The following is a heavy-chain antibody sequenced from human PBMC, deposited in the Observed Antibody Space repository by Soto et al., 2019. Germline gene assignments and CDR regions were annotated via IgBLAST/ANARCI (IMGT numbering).Heavy chain of an antibody. CDR1: GGSFSGYY. J-gene: IGHJ6*02. CDR2: INHSGST. D-gene: IGHD3-10*01. V-gene: IGHV4-34*01. Sequence: SETLSLTCAVYGGSFSGYYWSWIRQPPGKGLEWIGEINHSGSTNYNPSLKSRVTISVDTSKNQFSLKLSSVTAADTAVYYCARWRYYGSGSYYKYYYYYYGMDGWGQGTTVTVSS. CDR3: ARWRYYGSGSYYKYYYYYYGMDG.